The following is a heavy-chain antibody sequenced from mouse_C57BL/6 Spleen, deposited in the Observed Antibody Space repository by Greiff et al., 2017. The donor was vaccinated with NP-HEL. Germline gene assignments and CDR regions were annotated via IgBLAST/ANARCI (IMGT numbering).Heavy chain of an antibody. CDR1: GFTFSDYG. Sequence: EVKLVESGGGLVKPGGSLKLSCAASGFTFSDYGMHWVRQAPEKGLEWVAYISSGSSTLYYADTVKGRFTISRDNAKNTLFLQMTSLRSEDTAMYYCARPYYYGSSSGFAYWGQGTLVTVSA. D-gene: IGHD1-1*01. J-gene: IGHJ3*01. CDR2: ISSGSSTL. CDR3: ARPYYYGSSSGFAY. V-gene: IGHV5-17*01.